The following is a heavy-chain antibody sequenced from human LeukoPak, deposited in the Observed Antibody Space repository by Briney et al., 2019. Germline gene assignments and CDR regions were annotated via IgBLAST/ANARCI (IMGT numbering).Heavy chain of an antibody. CDR1: GFTFSSYS. CDR3: ARLVTTVIGAFDI. D-gene: IGHD4-17*01. J-gene: IGHJ3*02. V-gene: IGHV3-48*04. CDR2: ISSSTNTI. Sequence: GGSLRLSCAASGFTFSSYSMNWVRQAPGKGLEWVSYISSSTNTIYYADSVKGRFTISRDNAKNSLYLQMNSLRAEDTAVYYCARLVTTVIGAFDIWGQGTMVTVSS.